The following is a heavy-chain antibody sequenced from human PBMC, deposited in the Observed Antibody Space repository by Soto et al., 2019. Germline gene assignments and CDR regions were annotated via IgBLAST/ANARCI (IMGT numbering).Heavy chain of an antibody. Sequence: QVQLRESGPGLVKPSETLSLTCPVSGGSMNYYYWSWIRQPPGKGLEWICYIYHSGTAEYNPSLKSRFTLSVDTAKSQFSLKMSSVTTADTAVYYCARDRAIISAPTKEYVFEIWGQGTMVTVSS. CDR3: ARDRAIISAPTKEYVFEI. D-gene: IGHD5-12*01. CDR2: IYHSGTA. V-gene: IGHV4-59*01. J-gene: IGHJ3*02. CDR1: GGSMNYYY.